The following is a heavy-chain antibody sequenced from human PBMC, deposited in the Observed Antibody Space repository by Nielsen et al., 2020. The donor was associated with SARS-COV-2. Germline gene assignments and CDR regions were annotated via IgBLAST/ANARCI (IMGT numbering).Heavy chain of an antibody. CDR1: GFTFRNAW. CDR3: ARVMVRGGIDP. V-gene: IGHV4-34*01. CDR2: INSSGST. Sequence: GSLRLSCVASGFTFRNAWMTWVRQPPGKGLEWIGEINSSGSTNYNPSLKSRVTISVDTSKKQFSLKLSSVTAADTAVYYCARVMVRGGIDPWGKGTPVAVSS. J-gene: IGHJ5*02. D-gene: IGHD3-10*01.